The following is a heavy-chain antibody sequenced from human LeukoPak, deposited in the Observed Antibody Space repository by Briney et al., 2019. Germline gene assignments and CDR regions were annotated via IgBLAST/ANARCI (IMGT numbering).Heavy chain of an antibody. CDR2: ISESGGST. D-gene: IGHD6-19*01. CDR3: AKQEASSSAWYP. J-gene: IGHJ5*02. Sequence: GGSLRLSCAASGFTFNNYAMSWVRQAPGKGLEWVSAISESGGSTYYAESVKGRVTISRDNSKNTLYLQMNSLRVEDTAAYYCAKQEASSSAWYPWGQGTLVTVSS. CDR1: GFTFNNYA. V-gene: IGHV3-23*01.